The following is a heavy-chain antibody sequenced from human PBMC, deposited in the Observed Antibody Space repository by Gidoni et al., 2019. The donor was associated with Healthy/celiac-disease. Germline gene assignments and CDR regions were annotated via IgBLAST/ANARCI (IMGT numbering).Heavy chain of an antibody. CDR3: ARDHVWFGINDAFDI. Sequence: QVQLVESGGGLVKPGGSLRLSCAASGFTFSDYYMRWIRQAPGKGLEWVSYISSSGSTIYYADSLKGRFNISRDNAKNSLYLQMNSLRAEDTAVYYCARDHVWFGINDAFDIWGQGTMVTGSS. CDR1: GFTFSDYY. V-gene: IGHV3-11*01. D-gene: IGHD3-10*01. CDR2: ISSSGSTI. J-gene: IGHJ3*02.